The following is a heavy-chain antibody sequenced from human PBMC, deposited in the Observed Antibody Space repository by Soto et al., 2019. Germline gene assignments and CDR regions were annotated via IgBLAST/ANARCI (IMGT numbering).Heavy chain of an antibody. CDR3: AADRIAVAGQGVYYYYGLDV. Sequence: GASVKVSCKASGFTFTSSAVQWVRQARGQRLEWIGWIVVGSGNTNYAQKFQERVTITRDMSTSTADMELSSLRSEDTAVYYCAADRIAVAGQGVYYYYGLDVWGQGTTVTVSS. D-gene: IGHD6-19*01. CDR2: IVVGSGNT. V-gene: IGHV1-58*01. CDR1: GFTFTSSA. J-gene: IGHJ6*02.